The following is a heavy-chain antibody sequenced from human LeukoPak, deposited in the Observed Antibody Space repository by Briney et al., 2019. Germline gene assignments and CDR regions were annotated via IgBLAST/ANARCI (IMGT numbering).Heavy chain of an antibody. V-gene: IGHV1-2*02. Sequence: ASVKVSCKASGYTFTGYYMHWVRQAPGQGLEWMGWINPDSGGTNYAQKFQGRVTMTRDTSISTAYMELSRLRSDDTAVYCCARGPGDYSNYFDYWGQGTLVTVSS. CDR3: ARGPGDYSNYFDY. CDR1: GYTFTGYY. CDR2: INPDSGGT. D-gene: IGHD4-17*01. J-gene: IGHJ4*02.